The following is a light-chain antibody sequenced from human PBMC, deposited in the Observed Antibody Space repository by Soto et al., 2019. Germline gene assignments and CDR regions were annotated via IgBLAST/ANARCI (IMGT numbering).Light chain of an antibody. Sequence: SALTQPASVSGSPGQSITISCTGTSSDVGGYNYVSWYQQLPGKAPKLMIYEVTNRPSGISNRFSGSKSGNTAYLTISGLQAEDEADYYCSSYTSSTTPSVFGTGTKVTVL. V-gene: IGLV2-14*01. CDR2: EVT. J-gene: IGLJ1*01. CDR3: SSYTSSTTPSV. CDR1: SSDVGGYNY.